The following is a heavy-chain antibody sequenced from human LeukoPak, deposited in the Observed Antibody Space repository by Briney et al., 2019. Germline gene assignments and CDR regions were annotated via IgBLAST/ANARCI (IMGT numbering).Heavy chain of an antibody. CDR3: ARGRDNYNLDY. Sequence: PSETLSLTCSVSGGSISSNNYYWGWIRQPPGKGLEWIGSIYYTGSTYNNPSLKARVTISADASKNQFSLKLNSETAADTAVYYCARGRDNYNLDYWGQGTLVTVSS. CDR2: IYYTGST. J-gene: IGHJ4*02. D-gene: IGHD5-24*01. CDR1: GGSISSNNYY. V-gene: IGHV4-39*01.